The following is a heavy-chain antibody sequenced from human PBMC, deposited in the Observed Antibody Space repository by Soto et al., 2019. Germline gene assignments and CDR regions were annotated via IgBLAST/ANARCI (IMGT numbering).Heavy chain of an antibody. V-gene: IGHV3-23*01. J-gene: IGHJ4*02. CDR3: AKDWPEYYYDSSGYLTHLDY. CDR1: GFTFSSDA. Sequence: GGSLRLSCAASGFTFSSDAMSWVRRAPAKGLEGGSAVSGSGGSTYYADSVKGRFTISRDNSKNTLYLQMNSLRAEDTAVYYCAKDWPEYYYDSSGYLTHLDYWGQGTLVTVSS. D-gene: IGHD3-22*01. CDR2: VSGSGGST.